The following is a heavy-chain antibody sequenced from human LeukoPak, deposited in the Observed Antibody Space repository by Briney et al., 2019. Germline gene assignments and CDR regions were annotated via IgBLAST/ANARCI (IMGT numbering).Heavy chain of an antibody. J-gene: IGHJ4*01. D-gene: IGHD6-19*01. CDR1: GFTFSNYE. V-gene: IGHV3-48*03. CDR3: ARDSVAVAEIDY. CDR2: ISSTSSTI. Sequence: PGGSLRLSCAASGFTFSNYEMNWVRQAPGKGLEWVSHISSTSSTIYYADSVKGRFTISRDNTKNSLSLQMNSLRAEDTAIYYCARDSVAVAEIDYWGQGTLVTVSS.